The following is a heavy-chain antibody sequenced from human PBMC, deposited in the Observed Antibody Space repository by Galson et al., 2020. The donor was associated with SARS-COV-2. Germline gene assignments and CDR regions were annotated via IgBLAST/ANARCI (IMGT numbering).Heavy chain of an antibody. CDR3: SRGIGPMMRGVVIPYYFDN. D-gene: IGHD3-10*01. CDR1: GGSISSGGYS. V-gene: IGHV4-30-2*01. Sequence: SDTLSLTCTVPGGSISSGGYSWSWIRQPPGKGLEWIGYIYHSGTTYYNPSLKSRVTMSVDRSKNQFSLRLSSVTAADTAVYYCSRGIGPMMRGVVIPYYFDNWGQGALVTVSS. J-gene: IGHJ4*02. CDR2: IYHSGTT.